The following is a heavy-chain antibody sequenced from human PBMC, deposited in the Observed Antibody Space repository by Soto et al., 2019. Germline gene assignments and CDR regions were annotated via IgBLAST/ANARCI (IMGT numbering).Heavy chain of an antibody. Sequence: APVKVSCKASCYTLYSYVISLVRQDPGQGLEWMGWISAYNGNTNYAQKLQGRVTMTTDTSTSTAYMELRSLRSDDTAVYYCARDEKGYYGSGKLGYWGQGTLVTVSS. CDR3: ARDEKGYYGSGKLGY. V-gene: IGHV1-18*01. CDR1: CYTLYSYV. CDR2: ISAYNGNT. J-gene: IGHJ4*02. D-gene: IGHD3-10*01.